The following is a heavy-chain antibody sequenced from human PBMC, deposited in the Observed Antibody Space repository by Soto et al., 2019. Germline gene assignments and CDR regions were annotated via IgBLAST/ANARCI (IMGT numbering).Heavy chain of an antibody. V-gene: IGHV1-18*01. D-gene: IGHD6-19*01. J-gene: IGHJ6*03. Sequence: ASVKVSCKASGYTFTSYGISWVRQAPGQGLEWMGWISAYNGNTNYAQKLQGRVTMTTDTSTSTAYMELRSLRSDDTAVYYCARSSIAVAEAPGYMDVWGKGTTVTVSS. CDR2: ISAYNGNT. CDR3: ARSSIAVAEAPGYMDV. CDR1: GYTFTSYG.